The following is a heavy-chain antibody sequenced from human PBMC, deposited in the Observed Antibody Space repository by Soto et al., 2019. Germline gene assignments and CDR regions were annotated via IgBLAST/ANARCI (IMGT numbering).Heavy chain of an antibody. J-gene: IGHJ3*02. Sequence: PGESLKISCKGSGYSFTSYWIGWVRQMPGKGLEWMGIIYPGGSDTRYSPSFQGQVTISADKSISTAYLQWSSLKASDTAMYYCARYLVVAATRDAFDIWGQGTMVTVSS. V-gene: IGHV5-51*01. CDR3: ARYLVVAATRDAFDI. D-gene: IGHD2-15*01. CDR2: IYPGGSDT. CDR1: GYSFTSYW.